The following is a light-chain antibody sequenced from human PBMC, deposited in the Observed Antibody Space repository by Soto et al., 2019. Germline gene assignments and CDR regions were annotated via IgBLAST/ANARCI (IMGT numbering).Light chain of an antibody. V-gene: IGKV3-20*01. Sequence: EIVLTQSPGTLYLSPGERDTLSCRASQSVTSNYLAWYQQKPGQAPSLLIYGASARAAGIPDRFSGSGTGTDFALTISGLEPEDFAAYFCQQYASSPWTFGQGTKV. J-gene: IGKJ1*01. CDR3: QQYASSPWT. CDR1: QSVTSNY. CDR2: GAS.